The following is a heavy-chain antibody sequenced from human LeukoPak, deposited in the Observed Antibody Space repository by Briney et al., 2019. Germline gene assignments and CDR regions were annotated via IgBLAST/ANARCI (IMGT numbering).Heavy chain of an antibody. Sequence: GGSLRLSCAASAFTFSSYAMSWVRQAPGKGLEWVSAISASGISTYYADSVKGRFTISRDNSKNTLYLQMKSLRAEDTAVYYCAKVGNYSAGWYYFDYWGQGALVTVSS. CDR1: AFTFSSYA. CDR3: AKVGNYSAGWYYFDY. CDR2: ISASGIST. J-gene: IGHJ4*02. V-gene: IGHV3-23*01. D-gene: IGHD6-19*01.